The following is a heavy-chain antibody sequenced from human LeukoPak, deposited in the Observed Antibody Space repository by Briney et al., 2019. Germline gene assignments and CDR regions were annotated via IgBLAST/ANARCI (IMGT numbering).Heavy chain of an antibody. CDR2: INPNTGDT. CDR1: GYTFTAYY. D-gene: IGHD5-18*01. J-gene: IGHJ4*02. V-gene: IGHV1-2*02. Sequence: ASVRVSCKASGYTFTAYYMHWVRQAPGQGLEWMGWINPNTGDTNYAQTFQGRVTMTRDTSINTAYMELSRPRSDDTAVYYCARPRISSGYIYAYLYWGQGTLVTVSS. CDR3: ARPRISSGYIYAYLY.